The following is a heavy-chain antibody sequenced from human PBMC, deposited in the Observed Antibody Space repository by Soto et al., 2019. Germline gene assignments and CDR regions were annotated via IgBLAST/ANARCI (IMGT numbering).Heavy chain of an antibody. D-gene: IGHD1-26*01. Sequence: QLQLQESGPGLVKTSETLSLKCSVSGESISSSDYYWAWIRQPPGKGLEWIGSFSYSGSTYSNPSLRGRVTISVDASENDFSLKLSSVTAADTALYFCARHQMARGPGEIWGRRTMVSGSS. CDR3: ARHQMARGPGEI. CDR1: GESISSSDYY. J-gene: IGHJ3*02. V-gene: IGHV4-39*01. CDR2: FSYSGST.